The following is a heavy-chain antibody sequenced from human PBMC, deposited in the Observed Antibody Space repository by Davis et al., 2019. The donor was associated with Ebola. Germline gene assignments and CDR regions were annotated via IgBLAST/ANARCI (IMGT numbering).Heavy chain of an antibody. CDR2: IISNFGTP. D-gene: IGHD2-21*02. V-gene: IGHV1-69*13. CDR3: AVDCGGGCSQPHGYEI. Sequence: AASVKVSCKASGGIFSNYAINWVRQAPGQGLEWVGGIISNFGTPGYAEKFQGRVAITADESTSTAYMELSSLKSEDTAVYYCAVDCGGGCSQPHGYEIWGQGTMVTVSS. CDR1: GGIFSNYA. J-gene: IGHJ3*02.